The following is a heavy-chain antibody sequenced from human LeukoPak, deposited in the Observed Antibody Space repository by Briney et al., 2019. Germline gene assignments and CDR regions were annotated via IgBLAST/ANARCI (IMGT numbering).Heavy chain of an antibody. CDR1: GYTFTGYY. CDR3: ARAAEQLVGVWAVYYYYYMDV. J-gene: IGHJ6*03. CDR2: INPNSGGT. V-gene: IGHV1-2*02. Sequence: ASVKVSCKASGYTFTGYYMHWVRQAPGQGLEWMGWINPNSGGTNYAQKFQGRVTMTRDTSISTAYMELSRLRSDDTAVYYCARAAEQLVGVWAVYYYYYMDVWGKGTTVTVSS. D-gene: IGHD6-6*01.